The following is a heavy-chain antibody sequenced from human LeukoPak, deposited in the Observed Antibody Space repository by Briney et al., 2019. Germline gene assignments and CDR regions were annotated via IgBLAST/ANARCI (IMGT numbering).Heavy chain of an antibody. CDR3: GRDGNDRSHYYVAY. Sequence: PGGSLRLSCAASGFPFSVSCMHWFRHLPGKGLMLVSRMTTYDTTTYSDPVRGRCSISRDDAKNTVYLQMSRPRVEDKTVYYCGRDGNDRSHYYVAYWGQGPLVTVSS. CDR1: GFPFSVSC. CDR2: MTTYDTT. D-gene: IGHD3-22*01. J-gene: IGHJ4*02. V-gene: IGHV3-74*01.